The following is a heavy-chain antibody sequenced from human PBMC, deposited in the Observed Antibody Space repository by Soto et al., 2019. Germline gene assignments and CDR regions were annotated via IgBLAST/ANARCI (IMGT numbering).Heavy chain of an antibody. D-gene: IGHD3-16*02. CDR2: IYHSGST. CDR3: ARGGFITFGGVIVNPGVFDI. V-gene: IGHV4-30-2*01. CDR1: GCSISSGGYS. Sequence: TSETMSLSCAVSGCSISSGGYSWSWIRQPPGKGLEWIGYIYHSGSTYYNPSLKSRVTISVDRSKNQFSLKLSSVTAADTAVYYCARGGFITFGGVIVNPGVFDIWGQGTMVTVSS. J-gene: IGHJ3*02.